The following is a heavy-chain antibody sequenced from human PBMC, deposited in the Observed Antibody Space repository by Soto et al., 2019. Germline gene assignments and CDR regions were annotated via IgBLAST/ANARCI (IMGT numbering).Heavy chain of an antibody. CDR1: AGSISSSSYF. CDR2: IDYRGST. V-gene: IGHV4-39*01. Sequence: QLQLQESGPGLVKPSETLSLTCTVSAGSISSSSYFSGWIRQPPGKGLEWIGTIDYRGSTSYNPSLKSRVTKSVDTSKNQFSLTLSSVTAAHTAVYYCATRLYHSRGYYYVPYWGQGTLVTVSS. CDR3: ATRLYHSRGYYYVPY. D-gene: IGHD3-22*01. J-gene: IGHJ4*02.